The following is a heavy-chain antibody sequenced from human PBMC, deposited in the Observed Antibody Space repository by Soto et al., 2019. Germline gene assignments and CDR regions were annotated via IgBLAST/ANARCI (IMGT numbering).Heavy chain of an antibody. CDR2: ISSSGSTI. Sequence: HPGGSLRLSCAASGFTFSSYEMNWVRQAPGKGLEWVSYISSSGSTIYYADSVKGRFTISRDNAKNSLYLQMNSLRAEDTAVYYCARQTYYDILTGYYPDCFDYWGQGTLVTVSS. CDR1: GFTFSSYE. D-gene: IGHD3-9*01. V-gene: IGHV3-48*03. J-gene: IGHJ4*02. CDR3: ARQTYYDILTGYYPDCFDY.